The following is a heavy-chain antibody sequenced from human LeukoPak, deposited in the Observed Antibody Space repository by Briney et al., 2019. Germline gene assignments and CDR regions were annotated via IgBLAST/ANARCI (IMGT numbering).Heavy chain of an antibody. CDR3: ARDAEGFDY. CDR2: IWYDGSNK. Sequence: LSLTCAVYGGSFSGYYWSWIRQPPEKGLEWVAVIWYDGSNKYYADSVKGRFTISRDNSKNTLYLQVNSLRAEDTAVYYCARDAEGFDYWGQGTLVTVSS. V-gene: IGHV3-33*08. CDR1: GGSFSGYY. J-gene: IGHJ4*02.